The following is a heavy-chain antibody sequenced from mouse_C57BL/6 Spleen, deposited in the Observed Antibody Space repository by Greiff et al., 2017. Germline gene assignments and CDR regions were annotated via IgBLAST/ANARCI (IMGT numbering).Heavy chain of an antibody. J-gene: IGHJ1*03. CDR2: INPSNGGT. CDR3: ARKLGLSYWYFDV. CDR1: GYTFTSYW. V-gene: IGHV1-53*01. D-gene: IGHD4-1*01. Sequence: VQLQQPGTELVKPGASVKLSCKASGYTFTSYWMHWVKQRPGQGLEWIGNINPSNGGTNYNEKFKSKATLTVDKSSSTAYMQLSSLTSEDSAVYYCARKLGLSYWYFDVWGTGTTVTVSS.